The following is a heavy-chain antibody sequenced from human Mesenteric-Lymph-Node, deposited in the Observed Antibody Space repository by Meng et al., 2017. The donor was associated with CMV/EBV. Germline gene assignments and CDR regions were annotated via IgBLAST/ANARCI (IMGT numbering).Heavy chain of an antibody. Sequence: GESLKISCAASGFTFSSYWMHWVRQAPGKGLVWVSRINSDGSSTSYADSVKGRFTISRDNAKNTLYLQMNSLRAEDTAVYYCARPGGYYFDYWGQGTLVTVSS. CDR3: ARPGGYYFDY. V-gene: IGHV3-74*01. CDR2: INSDGSST. CDR1: GFTFSSYW. J-gene: IGHJ4*02. D-gene: IGHD3-10*01.